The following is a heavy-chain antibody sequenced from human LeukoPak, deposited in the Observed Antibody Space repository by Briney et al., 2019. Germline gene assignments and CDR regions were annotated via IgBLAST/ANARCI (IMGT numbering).Heavy chain of an antibody. CDR2: IYYSGST. CDR3: ARLYSYGQVTYYYGMDV. CDR1: GGSISSYY. Sequence: PSETLSLTCTVSGGSISSYYWSWIRQPPGKGLEWIGYIYYSGSTNYNPSLKSRVTISVDTSKNQFSLKLSSVTAADTAVYYCARLYSYGQVTYYYGMDVWGQGTTVTVSS. D-gene: IGHD5-18*01. V-gene: IGHV4-59*08. J-gene: IGHJ6*02.